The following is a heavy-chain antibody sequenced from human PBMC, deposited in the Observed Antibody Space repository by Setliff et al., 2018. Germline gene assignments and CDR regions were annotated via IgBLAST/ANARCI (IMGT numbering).Heavy chain of an antibody. CDR3: ARDPHYDPTYSLPGHAFDF. CDR1: GYSISNGFY. V-gene: IGHV4-38-2*02. J-gene: IGHJ3*01. CDR2: LFDGGSA. D-gene: IGHD3-22*01. Sequence: PSETPSLTCAVSGYSISNGFYWGWIRQSPVKGLEWIGSLFDGGSAYYSPSLKSRASISLDASKNQFALKLTSATVADTAVYYCARDPHYDPTYSLPGHAFDFWGQGIMVTVSS.